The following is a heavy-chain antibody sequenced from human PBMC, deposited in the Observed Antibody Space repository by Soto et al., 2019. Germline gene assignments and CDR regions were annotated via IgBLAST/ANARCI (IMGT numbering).Heavy chain of an antibody. CDR3: ATPAPKPYYYYGMDV. Sequence: KPSETLSRTWTVSGGSISSSSYYWGWIRQPPGKGLEWIGSIYYSGSTYYNPSLKSRVTISVDTSKNQFSLKLSSVTAADTAVYYCATPAPKPYYYYGMDVWGQGTTVTVSS. CDR2: IYYSGST. CDR1: GGSISSSSYY. J-gene: IGHJ6*02. V-gene: IGHV4-39*01.